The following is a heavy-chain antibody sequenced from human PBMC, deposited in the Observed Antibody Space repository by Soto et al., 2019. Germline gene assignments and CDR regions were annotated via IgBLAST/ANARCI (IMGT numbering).Heavy chain of an antibody. Sequence: GGSLRLSCAASGFTVSSYGTHWVRQAPGKGLEWVAVISYDGSNKYYADSVKGRFTISRDNSKNTMYLQVSSLRAEDTAVYYCAKGSTTSRYYYYGMDVWGQGTSVTVSS. J-gene: IGHJ6*02. CDR1: GFTVSSYG. CDR3: AKGSTTSRYYYYGMDV. CDR2: ISYDGSNK. V-gene: IGHV3-30*18. D-gene: IGHD1-26*01.